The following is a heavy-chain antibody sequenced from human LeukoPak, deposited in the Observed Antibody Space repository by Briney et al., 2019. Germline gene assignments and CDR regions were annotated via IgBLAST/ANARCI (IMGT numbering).Heavy chain of an antibody. D-gene: IGHD6-19*01. J-gene: IGHJ4*02. CDR3: AKGPWAVAGYFDY. CDR2: ISGSGGST. CDR1: GFTFSSYA. Sequence: GGSLRLSRAASGFTFSSYAMSWVRQAPGKGLEWVSAISGSGGSTYYADSVKGRFTISRHNSKNTLYLQMNSLRAEDTAVYYCAKGPWAVAGYFDYWGQGTLVTVSS. V-gene: IGHV3-23*01.